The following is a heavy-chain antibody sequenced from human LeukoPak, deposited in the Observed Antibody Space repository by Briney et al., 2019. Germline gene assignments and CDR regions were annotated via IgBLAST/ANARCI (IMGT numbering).Heavy chain of an antibody. Sequence: SETLSLTCTVSGGSISSYYWSWIRQPPGKGLEWVGYIYYSGSTNYNPSLKSRVTISVDTSKNQFSLKLSSVTAADTAVYHCARVSRSWSGYYPYCFDYWGQGTLVTVSS. CDR1: GGSISSYY. CDR2: IYYSGST. V-gene: IGHV4-59*01. D-gene: IGHD3-3*01. CDR3: ARVSRSWSGYYPYCFDY. J-gene: IGHJ4*02.